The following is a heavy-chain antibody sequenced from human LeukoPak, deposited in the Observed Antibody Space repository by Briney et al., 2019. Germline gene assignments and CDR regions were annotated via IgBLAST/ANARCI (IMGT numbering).Heavy chain of an antibody. CDR3: ASRDTTSYWYFDL. CDR1: GGSISSGVHY. J-gene: IGHJ2*01. V-gene: IGHV4-30-4*01. D-gene: IGHD4-17*01. CDR2: IYYSGNT. Sequence: PSETLSLTCTVSGGSISSGVHYWSWIRQPPGTGLEWIGYIYYSGNTYYNPSLKNRVTISIDTSKNQFSLKLSSVTAADTAVYYCASRDTTSYWYFDLWGRGTLVTVSS.